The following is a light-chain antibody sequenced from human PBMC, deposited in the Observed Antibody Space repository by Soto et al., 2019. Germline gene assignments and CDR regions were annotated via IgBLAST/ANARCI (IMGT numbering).Light chain of an antibody. CDR3: QQYQTYAT. V-gene: IGKV1-5*01. J-gene: IGKJ5*01. CDR1: QSIRSL. Sequence: DIQMTQSPSTLSASVGDRVTNTCRASQSIRSLLAWYQQKPGKAPKALIYDASSLRRGVPSRFSGSGSGTEFTLTISSLQPDDFATYYCQQYQTYATFGQGTRLDI. CDR2: DAS.